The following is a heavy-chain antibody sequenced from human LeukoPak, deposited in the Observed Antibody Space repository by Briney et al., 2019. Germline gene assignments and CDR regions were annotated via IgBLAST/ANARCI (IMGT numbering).Heavy chain of an antibody. J-gene: IGHJ4*02. D-gene: IGHD1-26*01. CDR3: ARVPSGSYVIDY. Sequence: ASVKVSCKASGYTFTNYGISWVRQAPGQGLEWMGWISGYNGNTNYVQKFQGRVAMTTDISTSTAYMELRSLRSDDTAVYFCARVPSGSYVIDYWGQGTLVTVSS. CDR2: ISGYNGNT. CDR1: GYTFTNYG. V-gene: IGHV1-18*01.